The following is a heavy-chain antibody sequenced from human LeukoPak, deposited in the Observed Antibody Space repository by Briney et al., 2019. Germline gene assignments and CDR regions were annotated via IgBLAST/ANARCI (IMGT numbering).Heavy chain of an antibody. CDR2: TSHDGSNK. D-gene: IGHD6-13*01. V-gene: IGHV3-30*14. CDR3: ARSDSSRWHVFDY. J-gene: IGHJ4*02. Sequence: GGSLRLSCAASGFTFSRYAMHWVRQAPGKGLEWVAVTSHDGSNKPYADSVKGRFTISRDNSKNTLYLQMNSLRAEDTAVYYCARSDSSRWHVFDYWGQGTLVTVSS. CDR1: GFTFSRYA.